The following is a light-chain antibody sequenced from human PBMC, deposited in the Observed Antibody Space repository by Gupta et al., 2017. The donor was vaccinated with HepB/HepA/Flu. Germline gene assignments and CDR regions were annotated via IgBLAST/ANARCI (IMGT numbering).Light chain of an antibody. CDR2: DVG. Sequence: QSALTQPASVSXSPGQSITISCTGTSDDVGGYDYVSWYQQHPGKAPKLMICDVGTRPSGVSNRFSGSKSGNTASLTISGLQPEDEADYYCSSWTRSGTVVFGGGTILTVL. CDR1: SDDVGGYDY. CDR3: SSWTRSGTVV. V-gene: IGLV2-14*03. J-gene: IGLJ2*01.